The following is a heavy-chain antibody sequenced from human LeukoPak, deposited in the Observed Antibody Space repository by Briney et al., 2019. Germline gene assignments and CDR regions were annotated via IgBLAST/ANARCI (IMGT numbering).Heavy chain of an antibody. V-gene: IGHV3-21*01. D-gene: IGHD5-18*01. CDR1: GFAFSTYN. Sequence: PGGSLRLSCAASGFAFSTYNMNWVRQAPGRGLEWVSAISSDGTTPYYTDSVRGRFTISRDNAKNSLYLQMNSLRVEDTALYYCARGGTRVYSPSDYWGQGTRVTVSS. CDR3: ARGGTRVYSPSDY. J-gene: IGHJ4*02. CDR2: ISSDGTTP.